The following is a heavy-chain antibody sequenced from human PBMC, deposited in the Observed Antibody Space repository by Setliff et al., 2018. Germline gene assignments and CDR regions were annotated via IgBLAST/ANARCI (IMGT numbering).Heavy chain of an antibody. J-gene: IGHJ6*03. CDR1: GDPFTAYG. Sequence: SVKVSCKASGDPFTAYGVSWVRQAPGQGLEWMGAIIHVLGMTDYAQKFQGRLTITADQSTTTVYMELSSLRFDDTALYYCARGPSPTVTPSRLIYFYHMDVWGTGTTVTVSS. D-gene: IGHD4-17*01. V-gene: IGHV1-69*10. CDR2: IIHVLGMT. CDR3: ARGPSPTVTPSRLIYFYHMDV.